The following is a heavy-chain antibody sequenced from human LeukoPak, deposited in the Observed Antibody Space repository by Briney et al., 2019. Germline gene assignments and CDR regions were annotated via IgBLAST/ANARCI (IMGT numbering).Heavy chain of an antibody. V-gene: IGHV1-2*02. D-gene: IGHD2-2*01. Sequence: ASVKVSCKASGYTFTGYYTHWVRQAPGQGLEWMGWINPNSGGTNFAQKFQGRVTMARDTSISTAYMELSRLRSDDTAVYYCARGRSPIYYYYMDVWGKGTTVTISS. J-gene: IGHJ6*03. CDR2: INPNSGGT. CDR3: ARGRSPIYYYYMDV. CDR1: GYTFTGYY.